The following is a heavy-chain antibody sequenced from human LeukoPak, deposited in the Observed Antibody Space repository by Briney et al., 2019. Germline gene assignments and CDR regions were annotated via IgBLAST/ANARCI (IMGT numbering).Heavy chain of an antibody. CDR3: ARAQGIAVAGRRSWFDP. D-gene: IGHD6-19*01. Sequence: ASVKVSCKASGYTFTSHSISWVRQAPGQGLEWMGWINPNSGGTNYAQKFQGRVAMTRDTSISTAYMELSRLRSDDTAVYYCARAQGIAVAGRRSWFDPWGQGTLVTVSS. CDR2: INPNSGGT. V-gene: IGHV1-2*02. CDR1: GYTFTSHS. J-gene: IGHJ5*02.